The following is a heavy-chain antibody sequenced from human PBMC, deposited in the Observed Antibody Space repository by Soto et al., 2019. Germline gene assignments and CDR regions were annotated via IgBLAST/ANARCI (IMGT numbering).Heavy chain of an antibody. CDR2: IYSGGST. D-gene: IGHD6-6*01. V-gene: IGHV3-66*01. J-gene: IGHJ4*02. Sequence: GGSLRLSCAASGFTVTSNYMNWVRQAPGKGLEWVSVIYSGGSTYYADSVNGRFTVSRDNSKNTVYLRLNSLRAEDTAVYYCARGSQLANIATRPLDYWGQGTLVTVSS. CDR3: ARGSQLANIATRPLDY. CDR1: GFTVTSNY.